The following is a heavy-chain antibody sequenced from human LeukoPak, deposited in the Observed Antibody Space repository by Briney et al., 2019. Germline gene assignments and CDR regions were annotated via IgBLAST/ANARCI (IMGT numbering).Heavy chain of an antibody. D-gene: IGHD3-22*01. CDR3: ASYDSSEDAFDI. CDR1: GFTFSSYS. V-gene: IGHV3-21*01. Sequence: PGGSLRLSCAASGFTFSSYSMNWVRQAPGKGLEWVSSISSSSYIYYADSVKGRFTISRDNAKNSLYLQMNSLRAEDTAVYYCASYDSSEDAFDIWGQGTMVTVSS. J-gene: IGHJ3*02. CDR2: ISSSSYI.